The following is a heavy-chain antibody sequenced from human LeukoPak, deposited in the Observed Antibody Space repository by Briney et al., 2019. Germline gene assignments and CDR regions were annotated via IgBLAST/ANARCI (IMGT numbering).Heavy chain of an antibody. J-gene: IGHJ5*02. Sequence: GGSLRLSCVASGFTFSNYGMNWVRQAPGKGLEWVSGIVGSGVTTYYADSVKGRFTISRDNSKNTLYLHMNGLRVEDTAIYYCARGLSYYDILIGLWPTKDPWGQGTLVTVSS. CDR3: ARGLSYYDILIGLWPTKDP. D-gene: IGHD3-9*01. CDR1: GFTFSNYG. V-gene: IGHV3-23*01. CDR2: IVGSGVTT.